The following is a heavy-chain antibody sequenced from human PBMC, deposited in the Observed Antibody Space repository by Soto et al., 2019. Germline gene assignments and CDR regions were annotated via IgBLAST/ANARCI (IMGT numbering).Heavy chain of an antibody. CDR2: VDPNGGGS. J-gene: IGHJ4*02. D-gene: IGHD4-17*01. V-gene: IGHV1-2*04. CDR3: ATWVDYGDFEGFDF. Sequence: GVPVKASSKASGLSFEGNKLHWVRQAPGQGLEWMGWVDPNGGGSNSAQKFQGSVTMTWDTSITTAYLDLTRLTTNDTATYFCATWVDYGDFEGFDFWGQGTLVTVSS. CDR1: GLSFEGNK.